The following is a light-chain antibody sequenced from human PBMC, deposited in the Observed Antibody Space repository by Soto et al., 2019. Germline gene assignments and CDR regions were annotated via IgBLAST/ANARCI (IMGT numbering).Light chain of an antibody. CDR2: DTY. V-gene: IGLV7-46*01. CDR1: TGTVTSGHF. Sequence: QAVVTQEPSLTVSPGGTVTLTCGSSTGTVTSGHFPYWIQQKPGQAPKTLIYDTYNKHSWTPARFSGSLLGGKAALTLSSAQPEDEADYYCLLIYGSSRVFGGGTKLTVL. CDR3: LLIYGSSRV. J-gene: IGLJ3*02.